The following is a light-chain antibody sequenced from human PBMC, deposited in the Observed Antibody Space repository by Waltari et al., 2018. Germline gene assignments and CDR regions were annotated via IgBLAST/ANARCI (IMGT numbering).Light chain of an antibody. CDR1: KLGERS. CDR3: QVWDSSTDV. Sequence: SYDLTQPPSVSVSPGQTASIICSGDKLGERSASWYQPKAGQSPMLVIFEDVKRPSGIPERFSGSNSGNTATLTISGTQAMDEADYYCQVWDSSTDVFGGGTKLTVL. V-gene: IGLV3-1*01. CDR2: EDV. J-gene: IGLJ2*01.